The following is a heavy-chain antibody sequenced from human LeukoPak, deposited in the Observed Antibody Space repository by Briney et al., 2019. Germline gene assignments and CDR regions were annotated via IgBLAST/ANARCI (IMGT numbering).Heavy chain of an antibody. CDR1: GFTFSSYE. D-gene: IGHD5-18*01. CDR2: ISSSGSTI. CDR3: ARDRGYSYGFSYYFDY. V-gene: IGHV3-48*03. J-gene: IGHJ4*02. Sequence: GGSLRLSCAASGFTFSSYEMNWVRQAPGKGLEWGSYISSSGSTIYYADSVKGRFTISRDNAKNSLYLQMNSLRAEDTAVYYCARDRGYSYGFSYYFDYWGQGTLVTVSS.